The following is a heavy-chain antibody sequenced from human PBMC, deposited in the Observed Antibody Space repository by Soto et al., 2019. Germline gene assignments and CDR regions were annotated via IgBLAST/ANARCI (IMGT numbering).Heavy chain of an antibody. CDR2: ITSRSHK. Sequence: EVQLVDSGGGLVKPGESLRVSCAASGFIFSTYSMHWVRQAPGKGLEWVSSITSRSHKYYGDSVKGRFTISRDNAKNSPYPQTDSLRAEDTAVYYCARGTEPHYCDSSGYDLWGQGTLVTVSS. CDR1: GFIFSTYS. V-gene: IGHV3-21*01. CDR3: ARGTEPHYCDSSGYDL. D-gene: IGHD3-22*01. J-gene: IGHJ4*02.